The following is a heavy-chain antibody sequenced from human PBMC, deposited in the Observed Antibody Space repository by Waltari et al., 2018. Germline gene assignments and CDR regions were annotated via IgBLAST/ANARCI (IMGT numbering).Heavy chain of an antibody. D-gene: IGHD3-10*01. Sequence: QVQLQQWGAGLLKPSETLSLTCAVYGGSFSGYYWSWIRQPPGKGLGWIGEITHSGSTHYNPSLKSRVTISVDTSKNQFSLKLSSVTAADTAVYYCARGMRLWFGELLAWFDPWGQGTLVTVSS. CDR1: GGSFSGYY. CDR2: ITHSGST. J-gene: IGHJ5*02. CDR3: ARGMRLWFGELLAWFDP. V-gene: IGHV4-34*01.